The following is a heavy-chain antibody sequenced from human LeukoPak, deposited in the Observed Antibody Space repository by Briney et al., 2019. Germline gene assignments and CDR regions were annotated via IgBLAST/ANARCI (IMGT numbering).Heavy chain of an antibody. CDR2: IYYSGST. CDR1: GGSISSYY. D-gene: IGHD1-26*01. CDR3: ARTHTSHGATPFDY. V-gene: IGHV4-59*08. J-gene: IGHJ4*02. Sequence: PSETLSLTCTVSGGSISSYYWSWIRQPPGKGLEWVGYIYYSGSTNYNPSLKSRVTISVDTSKNQFSLKLSSVTAADTAVYYCARTHTSHGATPFDYWGQGTLVTVSS.